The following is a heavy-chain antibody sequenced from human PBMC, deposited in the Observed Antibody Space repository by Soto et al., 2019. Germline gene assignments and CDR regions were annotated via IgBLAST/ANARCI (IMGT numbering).Heavy chain of an antibody. CDR2: IDPSDSYT. CDR1: GYSSTSYW. Sequence: GAALKISCKGSGYSSTSYWISWVRQMPEKGLEWMGRIDPSDSYTNYSPSFQGHVTISADKSISTAYLQWSSLKASDTAMYYCARKSIAAAVSSYYYGMDVWGQGTTVTVSS. CDR3: ARKSIAAAVSSYYYGMDV. D-gene: IGHD6-13*01. J-gene: IGHJ6*02. V-gene: IGHV5-10-1*01.